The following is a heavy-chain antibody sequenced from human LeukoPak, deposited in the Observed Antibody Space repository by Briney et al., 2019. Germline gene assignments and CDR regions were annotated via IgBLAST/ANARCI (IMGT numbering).Heavy chain of an antibody. D-gene: IGHD2-2*01. CDR1: GFTFSSSA. CDR2: ISSSGGST. CDR3: ARRGSSTHWYFDY. Sequence: GGSLRLSCAASGFTFSSSAMSWVRQVPGKGLEWVSGISSSGGSTNYADSVKGRFTISRDNAKNSLYLQMNSLRAEDTAVYYCARRGSSTHWYFDYWGQGTLVTVSS. J-gene: IGHJ4*02. V-gene: IGHV3-23*01.